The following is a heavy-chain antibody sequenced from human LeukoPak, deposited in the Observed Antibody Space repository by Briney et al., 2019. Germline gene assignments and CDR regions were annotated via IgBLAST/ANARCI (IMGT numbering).Heavy chain of an antibody. J-gene: IGHJ3*02. V-gene: IGHV4-61*02. CDR1: GGSISSGSYY. CDR3: ARHVVRYYYGSGSYYNVKNAFDI. D-gene: IGHD3-10*01. CDR2: IYTSGST. Sequence: SETLSLTCTVSGGSISSGSYYWSWIRQPAGKGLEWIGRIYTSGSTNYNPSLKSRVTISVDTSKNQFSLKLSSVTAADTAVYYCARHVVRYYYGSGSYYNVKNAFDIWGQGTMVTVSS.